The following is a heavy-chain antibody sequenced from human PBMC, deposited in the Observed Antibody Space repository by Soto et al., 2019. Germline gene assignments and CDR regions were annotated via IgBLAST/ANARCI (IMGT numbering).Heavy chain of an antibody. CDR2: IYEGGNT. CDR1: GGSIISGGYS. Sequence: SETLSLTCAVSGGSIISGGYSWSWIRQPPGKGLQWIGHIYEGGNTYYTPSLESRVAISTDKSKNQFSLRLSSVTDADTAVYYCVRRSPEDAFDIWGQGTMVTVSS. V-gene: IGHV4-30-2*01. J-gene: IGHJ3*02. CDR3: VRRSPEDAFDI.